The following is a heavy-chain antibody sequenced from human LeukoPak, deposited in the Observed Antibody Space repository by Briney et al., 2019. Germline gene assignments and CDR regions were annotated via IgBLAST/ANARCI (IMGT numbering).Heavy chain of an antibody. Sequence: GGSLRLSCVASGSTFSTYTMHWVRQAPGKGLEWVAVISNDGANIGYRDPVRGRFTISRDISKNTLYLQMDSLRSEDTAVYFCARDRVQIWSYVAIFDYWGQGTPVTVSS. D-gene: IGHD4/OR15-4a*01. CDR1: GSTFSTYT. CDR3: ARDRVQIWSYVAIFDY. J-gene: IGHJ4*02. CDR2: ISNDGANI. V-gene: IGHV3-30*04.